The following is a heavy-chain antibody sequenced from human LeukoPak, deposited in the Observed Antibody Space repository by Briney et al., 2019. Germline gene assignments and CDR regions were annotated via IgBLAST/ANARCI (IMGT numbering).Heavy chain of an antibody. J-gene: IGHJ3*02. CDR1: GFTFGSYW. V-gene: IGHV3-7*05. Sequence: GGSLRLSCAASGFTFGSYWMGWVRQAPGKGLEWVANIKQDGSEKYYVDSVKGRFTISRDNAKNSLYLQMNSLRAEDTAVYYCARVGGYSYGFAFDIWGQGTMVTVSS. CDR2: IKQDGSEK. D-gene: IGHD5-18*01. CDR3: ARVGGYSYGFAFDI.